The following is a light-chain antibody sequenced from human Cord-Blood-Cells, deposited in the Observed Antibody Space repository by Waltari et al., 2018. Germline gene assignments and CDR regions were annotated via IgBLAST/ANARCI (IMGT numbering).Light chain of an antibody. CDR1: QSISSW. J-gene: IGKJ1*01. CDR2: DAS. CDR3: QQYNSYST. V-gene: IGKV1-5*01. Sequence: DIQMTQSPSTLSASVGDRVTITCRASQSISSWLAWYQQKPGNATKLLIYDASSLESGVPSRFSCSGSGTEFTLTISSLQPDDFATYYCQQYNSYSTFGQGTKVEIK.